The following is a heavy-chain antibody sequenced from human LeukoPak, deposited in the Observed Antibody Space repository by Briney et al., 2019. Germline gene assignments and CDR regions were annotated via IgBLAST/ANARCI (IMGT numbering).Heavy chain of an antibody. D-gene: IGHD4-17*01. V-gene: IGHV1-2*02. CDR3: ARGSGAYYKFDY. CDR1: GYTFTAYD. Sequence: GASVKVSCKASGYTFTAYDMHWVRQAPGQGLEWMGWINPNSGGTDCAQEFQGRVAMTRDTSISTGYMELSRLTSDDSAVYYCARGSGAYYKFDYWGQGTLVTVSS. J-gene: IGHJ4*02. CDR2: INPNSGGT.